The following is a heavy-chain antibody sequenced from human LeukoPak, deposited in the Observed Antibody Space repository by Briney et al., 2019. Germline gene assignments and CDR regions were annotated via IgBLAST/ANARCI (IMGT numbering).Heavy chain of an antibody. CDR3: ARDGPQLSLDY. D-gene: IGHD5-18*01. CDR1: GFTFSSYS. V-gene: IGHV3-21*01. CDR2: ISGSSSYI. J-gene: IGHJ4*02. Sequence: GGSLRLSCAASGFTFSSYSMNWVRQAPGKGLEWVSSISGSSSYIYYADSVKGRFTISRDNAKNSLYLQMNSLRAEDTAVYYCARDGPQLSLDYWGQGTLVTVSS.